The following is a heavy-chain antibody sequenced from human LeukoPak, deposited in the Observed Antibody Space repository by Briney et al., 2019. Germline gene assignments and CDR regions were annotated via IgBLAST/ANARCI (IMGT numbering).Heavy chain of an antibody. J-gene: IGHJ6*03. CDR3: ARKVSGYDYYYYMDV. CDR2: ISAYNGNT. V-gene: IGHV1-18*01. CDR1: GYTFTSYD. Sequence: GASVKVSCKASGYTFTSYDISWVRQAPGQGLEWMGWISAYNGNTNYAQKLQGRVTMTTDTSTSTAYMELRSLRSDDTAVYYCARKVSGYDYYYYMDVWGKGTTVTISS. D-gene: IGHD3-22*01.